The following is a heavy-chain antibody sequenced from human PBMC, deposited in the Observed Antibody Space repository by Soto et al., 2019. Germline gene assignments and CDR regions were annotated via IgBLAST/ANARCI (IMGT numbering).Heavy chain of an antibody. V-gene: IGHV3-53*02. D-gene: IGHD5-18*01. CDR1: GFTVSSNY. CDR2: IYSGGST. Sequence: EVQLVETGGGLIQPGGSLRLSCEASGFTVSSNYMSWVRQAPGKGLERVSVIYSGGSTYYADSVKGRFTISRDNSKNTLDLQMNSLRAEDTAVYYCASYSYGLYYFDYWGQGTLVTVSS. CDR3: ASYSYGLYYFDY. J-gene: IGHJ4*02.